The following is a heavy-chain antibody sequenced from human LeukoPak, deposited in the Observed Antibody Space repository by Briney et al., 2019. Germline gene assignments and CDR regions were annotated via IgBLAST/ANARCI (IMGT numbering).Heavy chain of an antibody. CDR1: GFTVSSNY. CDR2: IYSGGST. CDR3: ARVGGIAARNLYFDY. Sequence: GGSLRLSCAASGFTVSSNYMSWVRQAPGKGLEWVSVIYSGGSTYYADSVKGRFTISRHNSKNTLYLQMNSLRAEDTAVYYCARVGGIAARNLYFDYWGQGTLVTVSS. J-gene: IGHJ4*02. V-gene: IGHV3-53*04. D-gene: IGHD6-6*01.